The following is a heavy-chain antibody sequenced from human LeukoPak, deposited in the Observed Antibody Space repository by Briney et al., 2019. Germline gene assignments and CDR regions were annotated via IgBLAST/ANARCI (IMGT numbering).Heavy chain of an antibody. CDR2: ISVSGGST. Sequence: GGSLRLSCAASGFTFSSYAMSWVRQAPGKGLEWVSAISVSGGSTYYADSVKGRFTISRDNSKNTLYLQMNSLRAEDTAVYYCAKAKKYCSGGSCYYFDYWGQGTLVTVSS. CDR3: AKAKKYCSGGSCYYFDY. D-gene: IGHD2-15*01. J-gene: IGHJ4*02. CDR1: GFTFSSYA. V-gene: IGHV3-23*01.